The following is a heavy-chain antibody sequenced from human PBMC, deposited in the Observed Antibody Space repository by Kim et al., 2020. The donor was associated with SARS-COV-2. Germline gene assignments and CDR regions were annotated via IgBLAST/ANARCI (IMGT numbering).Heavy chain of an antibody. V-gene: IGHV4-34*01. J-gene: IGHJ4*02. CDR2: INHSGST. Sequence: SETLSLTCAVYGGSFSGYYWSWIRQPPGKGLEWIGEINHSGSTNYNPSLKSRVTISVDTSKNQFSLKLSSVTAADTAVYYCARAKVDPYFDYWGQGTLVT. CDR3: ARAKVDPYFDY. CDR1: GGSFSGYY.